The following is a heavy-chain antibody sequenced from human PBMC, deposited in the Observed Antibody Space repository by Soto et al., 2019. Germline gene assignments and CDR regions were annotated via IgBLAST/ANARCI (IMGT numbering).Heavy chain of an antibody. J-gene: IGHJ6*02. CDR3: ARQDDFWSGRYYYYGMDV. Sequence: ESLAFTGSVCGGSSGSRSDYRGWMGQGPGKGLEWIGSIYYSGSTYYNPSLKSRVTISVDTSKNQFSLKLSSVTAADTAVYYCARQDDFWSGRYYYYGMDVWGQGTTVS. CDR1: GGSSGSRSDY. CDR2: IYYSGST. D-gene: IGHD3-3*01. V-gene: IGHV4-39*01.